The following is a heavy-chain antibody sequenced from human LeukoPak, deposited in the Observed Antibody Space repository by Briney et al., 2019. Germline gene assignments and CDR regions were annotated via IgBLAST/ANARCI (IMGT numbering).Heavy chain of an antibody. V-gene: IGHV4-59*01. D-gene: IGHD2-2*01. Sequence: SETLSLTCTVSGGSISSYYWSWIRQPPGKGLEWIGYIYYSGSTNYNPSLKSRVTISVDTSKNQFSLKLSSVTAADTAVYFCARGAQYCSSTTCLYYYYYMDVWGKGTTVTISS. CDR3: ARGAQYCSSTTCLYYYYYMDV. CDR1: GGSISSYY. CDR2: IYYSGST. J-gene: IGHJ6*03.